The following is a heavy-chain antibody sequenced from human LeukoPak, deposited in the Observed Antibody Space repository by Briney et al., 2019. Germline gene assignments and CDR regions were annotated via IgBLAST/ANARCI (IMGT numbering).Heavy chain of an antibody. CDR2: ISWNSGSI. CDR1: GFTFDDYA. Sequence: GRSLRLSCAASGFTFDDYAMHWVRQAPGKGLEWVSGISWNSGSIGYADSVKGRFTISRDNAKNSLYLQMNSLRAEDTALYYCAKAPRGDYYGSGSLHWGQGTLVTVSS. V-gene: IGHV3-9*01. J-gene: IGHJ1*01. CDR3: AKAPRGDYYGSGSLH. D-gene: IGHD3-10*01.